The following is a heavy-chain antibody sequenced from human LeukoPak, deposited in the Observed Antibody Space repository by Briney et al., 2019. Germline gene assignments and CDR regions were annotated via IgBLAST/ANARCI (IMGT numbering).Heavy chain of an antibody. CDR2: ISYDGSNK. CDR3: ARESGIAVADY. D-gene: IGHD6-19*01. V-gene: IGHV3-30-3*01. Sequence: GGSLRLSCAASGFTFSSYAMHWVRQAPGKGLEWVAVISYDGSNKYYADSVKGRFTISRDNSKNTLYLQMNSLRAEDTAVYYCARESGIAVADYWGQGTLVTVSS. J-gene: IGHJ4*02. CDR1: GFTFSSYA.